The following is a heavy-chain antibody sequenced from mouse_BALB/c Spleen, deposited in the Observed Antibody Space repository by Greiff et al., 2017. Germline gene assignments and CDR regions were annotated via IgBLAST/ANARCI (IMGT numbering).Heavy chain of an antibody. D-gene: IGHD1-1*01. CDR1: GYTFTDYV. CDR3: ARWYYGSSLAY. CDR2: IYPGSGST. J-gene: IGHJ3*01. V-gene: IGHV1-77*01. Sequence: QVQLQQSGPELVKPGASVKMSCKASGYTFTDYVISWVKQRTGQGLEWIGEIYPGSGSTYYNEKFKGKATLTADKSSNTAYMQLSSLTSEDSAVYFCARWYYGSSLAYWGQGTLVTVSA.